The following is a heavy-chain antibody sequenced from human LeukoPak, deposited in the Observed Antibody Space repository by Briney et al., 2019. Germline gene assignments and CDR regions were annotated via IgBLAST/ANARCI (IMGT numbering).Heavy chain of an antibody. CDR2: ISAYNGNT. Sequence: ASVKVSCKASGYTFTSYGVSWVRQAPGQGLEWMGWISAYNGNTNYARKLQGRVTMTTDTSTSTAYMELRSLRSDDTAVYYCARDLSVTPYHYGMDVWGQGTTVTVSS. J-gene: IGHJ6*02. D-gene: IGHD4-23*01. CDR3: ARDLSVTPYHYGMDV. CDR1: GYTFTSYG. V-gene: IGHV1-18*01.